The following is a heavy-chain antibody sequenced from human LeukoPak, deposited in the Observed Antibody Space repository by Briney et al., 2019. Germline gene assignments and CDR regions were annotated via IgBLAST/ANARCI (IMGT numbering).Heavy chain of an antibody. CDR2: ISSSSSYI. J-gene: IGHJ5*02. V-gene: IGHV3-21*01. CDR3: ARGITKWTRSSSSNWFDP. CDR1: GFTFGDYA. Sequence: PGGSLRLSCTASGFTFGDYAVSWVRQAPGKGLEWVSSISSSSSYIYYADSVKGRFTISRDNAKNSLYLQMNSLRAEDTAVYYCARGITKWTRSSSSNWFDPWGQGTLVTVSS. D-gene: IGHD6-6*01.